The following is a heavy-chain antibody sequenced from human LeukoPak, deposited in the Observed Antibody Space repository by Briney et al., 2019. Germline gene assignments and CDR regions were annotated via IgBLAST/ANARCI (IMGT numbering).Heavy chain of an antibody. CDR1: GFTFSSYE. D-gene: IGHD5-12*01. CDR3: ARVSYGGYELY. V-gene: IGHV3-48*03. CDR2: ISSSGSNI. J-gene: IGHJ4*02. Sequence: GGSLRLSCAASGFTFSSYEMNWVRQAPGKGLEWVSYISSSGSNIYYADSVKGRFTISRDNAKNSLYLQMNSLRAEDTAVYYCARVSYGGYELYWGQGTLVTVSS.